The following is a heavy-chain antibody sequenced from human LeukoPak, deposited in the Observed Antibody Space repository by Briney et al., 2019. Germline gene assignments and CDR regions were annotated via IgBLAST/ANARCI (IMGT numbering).Heavy chain of an antibody. CDR1: GYTFTSYY. CDR2: INPSGGST. D-gene: IGHD3-10*01. V-gene: IGHV1-46*01. J-gene: IGHJ4*02. Sequence: ASVKVSCKASGYTFTSYYMHWVRQAPGQGLEWMGIINPSGGSTSYAQKFQGRVTMTRDTSTSTVYMELSSLRSEDTAVYYCARDRRISTTGGGRITMVRGADFDYWGQGTLVTVSS. CDR3: ARDRRISTTGGGRITMVRGADFDY.